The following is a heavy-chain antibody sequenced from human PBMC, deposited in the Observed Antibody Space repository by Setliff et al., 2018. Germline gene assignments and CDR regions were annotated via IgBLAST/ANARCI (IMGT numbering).Heavy chain of an antibody. V-gene: IGHV4-34*01. CDR2: INDSGST. J-gene: IGHJ4*02. Sequence: SETLSLTCAVYGGSLSGNYWSWIRQPPGKGLEWIGEINDSGSTNYNSSLKSRVTILEDTSRNQFFLKLSSVTAADTAVYYRARARRMSRSITSPTGFDYWGQGTLVTVSS. CDR1: GGSLSGNY. D-gene: IGHD2-2*01. CDR3: ARARRMSRSITSPTGFDY.